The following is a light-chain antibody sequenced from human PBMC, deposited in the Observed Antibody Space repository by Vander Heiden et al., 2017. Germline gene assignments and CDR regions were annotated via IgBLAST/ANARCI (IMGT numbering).Light chain of an antibody. V-gene: IGLV1-40*01. J-gene: IGLJ2*01. Sequence: QSVLTQPPSVSGAPGQRVTISCTGSGSNIGAGYDVNWYQQLPGTAPKLLIYGNSNRPSGVPDRFSASRSGTSASLAITGLQAEDEGDYSCQSYDSSLRGVLFGEGTKLTGL. CDR1: GSNIGAGYD. CDR2: GNS. CDR3: QSYDSSLRGVL.